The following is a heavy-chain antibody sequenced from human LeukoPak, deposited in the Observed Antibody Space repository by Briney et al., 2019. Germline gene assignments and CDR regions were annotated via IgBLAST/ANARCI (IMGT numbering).Heavy chain of an antibody. CDR2: IYYSGST. V-gene: IGHV4-39*01. J-gene: IGHJ5*02. CDR3: AGITLGYCSGGSCYPEGFDP. CDR1: GGSISSSSYY. D-gene: IGHD2-15*01. Sequence: SETLSLTCTVSGGSISSSSYYWGWIRQPPGKGLEWIGSIYYSGSTYYNPSLKSRVTISVDTSKNQFSLKLSSVTAADTAVYYCAGITLGYCSGGSCYPEGFDPWGQGTLVTVSS.